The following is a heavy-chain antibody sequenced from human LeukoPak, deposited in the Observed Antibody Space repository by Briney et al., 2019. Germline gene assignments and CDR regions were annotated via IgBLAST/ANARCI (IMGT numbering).Heavy chain of an antibody. CDR3: AKLGGHPLHNYYVGV. D-gene: IGHD3-16*01. CDR2: ILDSGYST. V-gene: IGHV3-23*01. J-gene: IGHJ6*03. Sequence: RGSLRLSCAASGFTFSSYAMSWVRQAPGKGLEWVSGILDSGYSTYYANSVKGRFTISRDNSNNTLYLQMNSLRAEDTAVYYCAKLGGHPLHNYYVGVWGKGTTVAVSS. CDR1: GFTFSSYA.